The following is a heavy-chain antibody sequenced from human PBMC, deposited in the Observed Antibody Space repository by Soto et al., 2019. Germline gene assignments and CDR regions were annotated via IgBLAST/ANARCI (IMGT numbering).Heavy chain of an antibody. J-gene: IGHJ5*02. D-gene: IGHD3-9*01. CDR3: ARGWGYYDILTGYYPDNWFDP. V-gene: IGHV1-8*01. CDR1: GYTFTSYY. CDR2: MNPNSGNT. Sequence: ASVKVSCKASGYTFTSYYINWVRQATGQGLEWMGWMNPNSGNTGYAQKFQGRVTMTRNTSISTAYMELSSLRSEDTAVYYCARGWGYYDILTGYYPDNWFDPWGQGTLVTVSS.